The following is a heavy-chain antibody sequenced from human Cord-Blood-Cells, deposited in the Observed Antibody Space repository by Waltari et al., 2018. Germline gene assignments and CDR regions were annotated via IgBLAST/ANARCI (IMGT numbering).Heavy chain of an antibody. CDR3: ARGRFLVDGFDP. V-gene: IGHV1-69*01. J-gene: IGHJ5*02. CDR1: GGTFSSYA. CDR2: IIPIFGTA. Sequence: QLQLVQSGAEVQKPGSSVKVSCTASGGTFSSYAISWVRQAPGQGLEWMGGIIPIFGTANYAQKFQGRVTITAAESTSTAYMELSSLRSEDTAVYYCARGRFLVDGFDPWGQGTLVTVSS. D-gene: IGHD3-3*01.